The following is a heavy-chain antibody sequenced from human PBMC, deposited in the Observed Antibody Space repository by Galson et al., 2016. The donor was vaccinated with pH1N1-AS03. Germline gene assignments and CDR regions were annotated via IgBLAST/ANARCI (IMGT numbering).Heavy chain of an antibody. V-gene: IGHV3-23*01. CDR3: AKYTIDWYEDY. CDR1: GFTFSTYA. J-gene: IGHJ4*02. Sequence: SLRLSCAVSGFTFSTYAMTWVRQAPGRGLEWAASISSTGSNTFYADSVVGRVTISRDNSKNTLYLQMNSLRAEDTAVFYCAKYTIDWYEDYWGQGTLVTVSS. CDR2: ISSTGSNT. D-gene: IGHD6-19*01.